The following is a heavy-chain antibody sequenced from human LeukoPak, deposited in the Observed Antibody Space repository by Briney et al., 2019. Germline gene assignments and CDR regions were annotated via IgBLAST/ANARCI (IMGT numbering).Heavy chain of an antibody. CDR3: AKGFRRQLVGYHPIT. D-gene: IGHD6-13*01. V-gene: IGHV3-23*01. Sequence: PGGSLRLSCAASGSTFSSYAMSWARQAPGKGLEWVSAISGSGGSTYYADSVKGRFTISRDNSKNTLYLQMNSLRAEDTAVYYCAKGFRRQLVGYHPITWGQGTLVTVSS. CDR1: GSTFSSYA. J-gene: IGHJ4*02. CDR2: ISGSGGST.